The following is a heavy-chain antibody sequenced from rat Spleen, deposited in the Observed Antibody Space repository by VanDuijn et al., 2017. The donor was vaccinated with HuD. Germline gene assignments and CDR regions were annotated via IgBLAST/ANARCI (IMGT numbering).Heavy chain of an antibody. CDR1: GFSLTSNG. V-gene: IGHV2-13*01. Sequence: QVQVKESGPGLVQPSQTLSLTCTVSGFSLTSNGVSWVRQPPGKSLVWMGIIWAGGGTNHNSAVQSRLSISRDTSKSQVFLKMSSLKTEDTATYYCARVATAYWGQGVMVTVSS. CDR3: ARVATAY. CDR2: IWAGGGT. J-gene: IGHJ2*01. D-gene: IGHD1-11*01.